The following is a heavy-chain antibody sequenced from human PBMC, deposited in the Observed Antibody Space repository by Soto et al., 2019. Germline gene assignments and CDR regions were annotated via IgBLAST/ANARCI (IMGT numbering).Heavy chain of an antibody. CDR1: GFTFSSYA. Sequence: GGSPRLSCAASGFTFSSYAMSWVRQAPGKGLEWVSAISGSGGSTYYADSVKGRFTISRDNSKNTLYLQMNSLRAEDTAVYYCAKDGTRITMVRGVAYYGMDVWGQGTTVTVSS. V-gene: IGHV3-23*01. D-gene: IGHD3-10*01. CDR2: ISGSGGST. J-gene: IGHJ6*02. CDR3: AKDGTRITMVRGVAYYGMDV.